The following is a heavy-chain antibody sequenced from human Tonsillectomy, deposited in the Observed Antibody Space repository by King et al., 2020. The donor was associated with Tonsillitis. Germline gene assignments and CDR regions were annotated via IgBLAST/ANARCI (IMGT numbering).Heavy chain of an antibody. V-gene: IGHV1-69*12. Sequence: QLVQSGAEVKKPGSSVKVSCKASGGTFSSYAISWVRQAPGQGLEWMGGIIPIFGTANYAQKFQGRVTITADESTSTAYMELSSLRSEDTAVYYCARDDILPGYYYHYYYYGMDVWGQGTTVTVSS. CDR1: GGTFSSYA. CDR2: IIPIFGTA. CDR3: ARDDILPGYYYHYYYYGMDV. J-gene: IGHJ6*02. D-gene: IGHD3-9*01.